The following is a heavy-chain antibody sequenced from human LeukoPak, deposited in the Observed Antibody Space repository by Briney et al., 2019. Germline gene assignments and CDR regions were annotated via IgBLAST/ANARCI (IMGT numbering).Heavy chain of an antibody. CDR3: AREKGLYYGSGRSYDY. D-gene: IGHD3-10*01. V-gene: IGHV4-4*07. Sequence: PSETLSLTCTVSGGSISSYYWNWIRQPAGKGLEWIGRIYTSGSTNYNPSLKSRVTISVDTTKNQFSLKLSSVTAADTAVYYCAREKGLYYGSGRSYDYWGQGTLVTVSS. CDR2: IYTSGST. J-gene: IGHJ4*02. CDR1: GGSISSYY.